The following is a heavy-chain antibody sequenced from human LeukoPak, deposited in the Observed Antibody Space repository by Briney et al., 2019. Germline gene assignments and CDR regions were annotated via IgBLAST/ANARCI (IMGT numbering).Heavy chain of an antibody. V-gene: IGHV1-8*01. D-gene: IGHD3-9*01. CDR2: MNPNSGNT. CDR3: ARGTRGDILTGYSLGY. Sequence: ASVKVSCKAFGYTFTSYDINWVRQATGQGLEWMGWMNPNSGNTGYAQKFQGRVTMTRNTSISIVYMEVSSLRSEDTAVYYCARGTRGDILTGYSLGYWGQGTLVTVSS. CDR1: GYTFTSYD. J-gene: IGHJ4*02.